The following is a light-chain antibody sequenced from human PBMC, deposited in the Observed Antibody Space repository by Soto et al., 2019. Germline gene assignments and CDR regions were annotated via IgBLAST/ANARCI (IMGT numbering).Light chain of an antibody. J-gene: IGKJ1*01. CDR2: AAS. Sequence: EIVLTQSPGTLSLSPGERATLSCRASQSVGNNYLAWYQQKVGQAPRLLIFAASKRATGIPDRFSGSGSGSDFTLTISRLEPEDFAVYYCQQYGTSPRTFGQGTKVEIK. CDR1: QSVGNNY. V-gene: IGKV3-20*01. CDR3: QQYGTSPRT.